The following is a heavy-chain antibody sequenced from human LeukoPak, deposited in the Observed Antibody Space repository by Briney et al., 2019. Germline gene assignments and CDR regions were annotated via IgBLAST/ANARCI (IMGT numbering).Heavy chain of an antibody. CDR1: GGTYSIYA. CDR3: ARYSVQLGAFDI. D-gene: IGHD1-1*01. J-gene: IGHJ3*02. V-gene: IGHV1-69*13. CDR2: IIPIFGTA. Sequence: GASVKVSCKASGGTYSIYAIIWVRQAPGQGLEWMGGIIPIFGTATYAQKFQVRVTITADESTSTAYMELSSLRSEDTAVYYCARYSVQLGAFDIWGQGTMVTVPS.